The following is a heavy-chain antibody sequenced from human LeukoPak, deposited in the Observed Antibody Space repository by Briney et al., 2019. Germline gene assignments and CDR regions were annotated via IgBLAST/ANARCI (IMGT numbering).Heavy chain of an antibody. Sequence: WETLTLTCTASGCSISSYAWSWIRQAPGKGLEWIGYINYSGSTNYNPSLKSRVTISVDTSKNQFSLKLSSVTAADTAVYYCARGRDYDDSSGEFDSDWWGQGTLVTVSS. V-gene: IGHV4-59*01. CDR1: GCSISSYA. CDR2: INYSGST. CDR3: ARGRDYDDSSGEFDSDW. D-gene: IGHD3-22*01. J-gene: IGHJ4*02.